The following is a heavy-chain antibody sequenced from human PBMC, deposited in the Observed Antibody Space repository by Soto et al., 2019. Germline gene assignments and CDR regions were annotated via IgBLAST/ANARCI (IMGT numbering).Heavy chain of an antibody. CDR2: IYHTWNT. J-gene: IGHJ3*02. CDR3: ARNKMYYDNRGNSPLDGFDI. V-gene: IGHV4-38-2*01. D-gene: IGHD3-22*01. Sequence: SETLSLTCSVSGDSIISIYHWACIRQPPGKGLEWIGIIYHTWNTYYNASLRSRATISVDPSKNQFSLKLPSVTAADTAVYYCARNKMYYDNRGNSPLDGFDIWGQGKMVTVSS. CDR1: GDSIISIYH.